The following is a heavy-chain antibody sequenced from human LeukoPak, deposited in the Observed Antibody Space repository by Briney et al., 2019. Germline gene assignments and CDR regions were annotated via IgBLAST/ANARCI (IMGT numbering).Heavy chain of an antibody. V-gene: IGHV3-7*05. Sequence: GGSLRLSCAASGFTFSSYWMSWVRQAPGKGLEWVANIKQDGSEKYYVDSVKGRFTISRDNAKNSLYLQMNSLRAEDTAVYYCARVAAAGQYNWFDPWDQGTLVTASS. J-gene: IGHJ5*02. CDR3: ARVAAAGQYNWFDP. CDR1: GFTFSSYW. D-gene: IGHD6-13*01. CDR2: IKQDGSEK.